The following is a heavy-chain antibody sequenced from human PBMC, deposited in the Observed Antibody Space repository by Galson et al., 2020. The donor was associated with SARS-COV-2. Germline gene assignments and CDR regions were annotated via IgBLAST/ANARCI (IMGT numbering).Heavy chain of an antibody. CDR3: ARRDDGSGNALDS. V-gene: IGHV4-61*02. J-gene: IGHJ3*02. Sequence: SETLSLTCTVSGGSISSGSYYWSWNRQPAGKELEWIGRIHSTGSTNYNPSLKSRVTISVDTYKNQFSLRLSSVTAADTAVYYCARRDDGSGNALDSWGQGTMVTVSS. CDR1: GGSISSGSYY. D-gene: IGHD3-22*01. CDR2: IHSTGST.